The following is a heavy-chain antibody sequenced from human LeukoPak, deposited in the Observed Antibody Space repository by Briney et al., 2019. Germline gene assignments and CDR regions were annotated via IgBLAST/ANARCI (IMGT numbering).Heavy chain of an antibody. Sequence: PGGSLRISCAASRFTFSTYWMHSVRHAPGKGLVWVSRVNSDGSSTIYADCVKGRFTISRDNAKNTVYMQMNSLRAEDTAVYYCAGYNSLLVAPWGQGTLVTVSS. CDR3: AGYNSLLVAP. CDR1: RFTFSTYW. J-gene: IGHJ5*02. CDR2: VNSDGSST. D-gene: IGHD2-15*01. V-gene: IGHV3-74*01.